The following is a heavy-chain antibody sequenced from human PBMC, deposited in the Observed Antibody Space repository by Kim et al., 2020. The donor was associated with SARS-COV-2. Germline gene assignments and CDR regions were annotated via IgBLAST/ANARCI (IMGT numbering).Heavy chain of an antibody. J-gene: IGHJ6*02. CDR1: GGSISSSNYY. CDR2: IYYSGST. V-gene: IGHV4-39*01. CDR3: ARHSYSSVWFYYYGTDV. D-gene: IGHD6-19*01. Sequence: SETLSLTCTVSGGSISSSNYYWGWLRQPPGKGLDWIGSIYYSGSTYYNPSLKSPVTISVDTSKNQFSLKLSSVTAADTAVYYCARHSYSSVWFYYYGTDVWGQGTTVTVSS.